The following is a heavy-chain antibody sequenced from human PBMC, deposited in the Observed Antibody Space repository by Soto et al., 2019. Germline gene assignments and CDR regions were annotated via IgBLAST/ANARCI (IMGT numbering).Heavy chain of an antibody. J-gene: IGHJ4*02. CDR1: GFTFSSYA. D-gene: IGHD5-12*01. CDR3: ARDRDGYNYIVFDY. Sequence: GGSLRLSCAASGFTFSSYAMHWVRQAPGKGLEWVAVISYDGSNKYYADSVKGRFTISRDNSKNTLYLQMNSLRAEDTAVYYCARDRDGYNYIVFDYWGQGTLVTVSS. V-gene: IGHV3-30-3*01. CDR2: ISYDGSNK.